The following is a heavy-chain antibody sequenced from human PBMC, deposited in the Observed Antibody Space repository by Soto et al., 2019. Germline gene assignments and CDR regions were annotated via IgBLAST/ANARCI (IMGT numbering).Heavy chain of an antibody. CDR2: IYYSGST. CDR1: GGSISSGDYY. D-gene: IGHD3-22*01. Sequence: QVQLQESGPELVKPSQTLSLTCTVSGGSISSGDYYWSWIRQPPGKGLEWIGYIYYSGSTYYNPSLKSLVTISVDTPKNQFSLKLSSVTAADTAVYYCARFRKGYYYDSSGFSRSTDYWGQGTLVTVSS. CDR3: ARFRKGYYYDSSGFSRSTDY. J-gene: IGHJ4*02. V-gene: IGHV4-30-4*01.